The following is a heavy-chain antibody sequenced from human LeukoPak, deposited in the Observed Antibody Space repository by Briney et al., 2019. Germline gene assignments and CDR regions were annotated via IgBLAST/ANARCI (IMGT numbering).Heavy chain of an antibody. CDR3: ARHNAATTGEYYYYGMDV. CDR2: IYPGDSDT. J-gene: IGHJ6*04. V-gene: IGHV5-51*01. Sequence: GESLKISCKGSGYSFTSYWIGWVRQMPGKGLEWMGIIYPGDSDTRYSPSFQGQVTISADKSISTAYLQWSSLKASDTAMYYCARHNAATTGEYYYYGMDVWGKGTTVTVSS. CDR1: GYSFTSYW. D-gene: IGHD5-12*01.